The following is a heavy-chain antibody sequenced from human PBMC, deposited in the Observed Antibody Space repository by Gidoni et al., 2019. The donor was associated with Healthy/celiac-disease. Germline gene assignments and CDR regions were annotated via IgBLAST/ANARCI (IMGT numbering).Heavy chain of an antibody. CDR2: MSGNSGSI. V-gene: IGHV3-9*01. J-gene: IGHJ4*02. CDR1: GFTVDDYA. Sequence: EVQLVESGGGLVQPGRSLRLSCAASGFTVDDYAMHGVRQASGKGREWVSGMSGNSGSIGYADSVKGRFTISRDNAKNSLYLQMNSLRAEDTALYYCAKDGGSRGNYYFDYWGQGTLVTVSS. D-gene: IGHD1-26*01. CDR3: AKDGGSRGNYYFDY.